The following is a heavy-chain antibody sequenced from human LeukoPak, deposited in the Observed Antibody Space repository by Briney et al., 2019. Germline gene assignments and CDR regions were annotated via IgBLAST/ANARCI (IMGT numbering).Heavy chain of an antibody. J-gene: IGHJ4*02. CDR2: IKPDGSAE. CDR3: ARANNSSWRN. D-gene: IGHD6-13*01. CDR1: GFTFSSNW. V-gene: IGHV3-7*01. Sequence: QPGGSLRLPCATSGFTFSSNWMSWVRHVPGRGLDWVANIKPDGSAEYYAASVKGRFTVSRDNAKNSLYLQMNSLRVEDTAVYYCARANNSSWRNWGQGTLVTVSS.